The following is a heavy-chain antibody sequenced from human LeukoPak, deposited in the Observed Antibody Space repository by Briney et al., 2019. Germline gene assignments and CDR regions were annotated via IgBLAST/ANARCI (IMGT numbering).Heavy chain of an antibody. CDR3: ARGKNYYGAGSYSAFDI. V-gene: IGHV4-59*01. D-gene: IGHD3-10*01. CDR1: RGSISSYY. Sequence: PSEALSVTRTVSRGSISSYYWSWLRPPPGRGVAWMGYIYYSGSTNYNPSLKSRVPISVVTSKSQFSLKLSSVTAADTAVYYCARGKNYYGAGSYSAFDIWGQGTMVTVSS. CDR2: IYYSGST. J-gene: IGHJ3*02.